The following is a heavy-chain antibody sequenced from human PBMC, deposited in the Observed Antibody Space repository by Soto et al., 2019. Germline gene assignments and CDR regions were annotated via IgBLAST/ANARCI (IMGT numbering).Heavy chain of an antibody. CDR3: GRRLAVAGDEYFQH. CDR2: IDPCGGST. J-gene: IGHJ1*01. D-gene: IGHD6-19*01. CDR1: GYTFTSYY. V-gene: IGHV1-46*03. Sequence: QVQLVQSGAEVKKPGASVRISCKASGYTFTSYYMNWVRQAPGQGLVWMGIIDPCGGSTDYAQKCQGIITVTRDTSTCTVYRELSSLISDDTAMYYCGRRLAVAGDEYFQHWGQGTLVTVSS.